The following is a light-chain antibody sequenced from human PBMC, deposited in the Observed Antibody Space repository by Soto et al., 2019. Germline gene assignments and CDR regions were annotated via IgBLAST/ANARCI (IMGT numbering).Light chain of an antibody. Sequence: IQVTQSPSSLSASVGDRVTITCRASQGITSYLAWYQQKPGKAPKLLIYAAFALQTGISSRFSGSGYGTDFALTISNLQPEDFAPYFCQQLYSYPLTFGGGTTVEF. CDR2: AAF. CDR3: QQLYSYPLT. J-gene: IGKJ4*02. V-gene: IGKV1-9*01. CDR1: QGITSY.